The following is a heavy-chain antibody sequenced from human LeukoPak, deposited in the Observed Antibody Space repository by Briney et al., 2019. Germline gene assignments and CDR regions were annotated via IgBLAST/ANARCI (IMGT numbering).Heavy chain of an antibody. CDR1: GGSFSGYY. CDR2: INHSGST. V-gene: IGHV4-34*01. D-gene: IGHD2-2*01. J-gene: IGHJ6*02. CDR3: ARDHPLDCSSTSCYLHGMDV. Sequence: SETLSLTCAAYGGSFSGYYWSWIRQPPGKGLEWIGEINHSGSTNYNPSLKSRVTISVDTSKNQFSLKLSSVTAADTAVYYCARDHPLDCSSTSCYLHGMDVWGQGTTVTVSS.